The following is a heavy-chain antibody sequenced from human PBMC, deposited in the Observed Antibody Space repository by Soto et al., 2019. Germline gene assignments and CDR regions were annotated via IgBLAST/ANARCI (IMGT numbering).Heavy chain of an antibody. J-gene: IGHJ5*02. CDR3: ARDIPVRYGDPFSP. D-gene: IGHD4-17*01. CDR1: KNTLTELT. CDR2: SAPEEGEP. Sequence: ASVKVSCKVPKNTLTELTIDWLRQAPGKGLEWMGRSAPEEGEPIYPQKFQGRVSMAEDPSTDTAYMELRSLRSDDTAVYYCARDIPVRYGDPFSPWGQGTLVTVSS. V-gene: IGHV1-24*01.